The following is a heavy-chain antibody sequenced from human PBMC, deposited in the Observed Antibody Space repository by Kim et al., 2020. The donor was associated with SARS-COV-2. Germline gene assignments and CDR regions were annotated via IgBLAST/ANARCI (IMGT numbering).Heavy chain of an antibody. CDR3: AKDFQYLRGYSPSS. D-gene: IGHD5-18*01. J-gene: IGHJ4*02. Sequence: DSVKGRFTISRDNSKNTLYLQMNSLRAEDTAVYYCAKDFQYLRGYSPSSWGQGTLVTVSS. V-gene: IGHV3-23*01.